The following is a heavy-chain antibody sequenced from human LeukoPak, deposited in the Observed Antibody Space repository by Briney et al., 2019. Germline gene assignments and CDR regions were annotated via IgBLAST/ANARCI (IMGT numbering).Heavy chain of an antibody. CDR3: ARALGEDYDFWSDPLNWFDP. Sequence: GASVKVSCKASGYTFTGYYMHWVRQAPGQGLEWMGWINPNSGGTNYAQKFRGRVTMTTDTSTSTAYMELRSLRSDDTAVYYCARALGEDYDFWSDPLNWFDPWGQGTLVTVSS. D-gene: IGHD3-3*01. CDR2: INPNSGGT. J-gene: IGHJ5*02. CDR1: GYTFTGYY. V-gene: IGHV1-2*02.